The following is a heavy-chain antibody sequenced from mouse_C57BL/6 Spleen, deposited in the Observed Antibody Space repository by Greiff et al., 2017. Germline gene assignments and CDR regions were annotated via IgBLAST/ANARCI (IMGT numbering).Heavy chain of an antibody. CDR2: IGSDGST. Sequence: QVQLQQSGPGLVAPSQSLSITCTVSGFSLTGDGVHWVRQPPGKGLEWLGLIGSDGSTPYNSALKSRLGISKDNSKSQVFLKTNSLHTQVTALYSDARHGEFGPGYSHHWGQGTTLTVAS. J-gene: IGHJ2*01. CDR1: GFSLTGDG. D-gene: IGHD2-14*01. CDR3: ARHGEFGPGYSHH. V-gene: IGHV2-6-1*01.